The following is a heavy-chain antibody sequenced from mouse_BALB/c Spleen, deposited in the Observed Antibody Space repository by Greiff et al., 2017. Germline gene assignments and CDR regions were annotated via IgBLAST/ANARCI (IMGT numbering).Heavy chain of an antibody. D-gene: IGHD1-2*01. CDR3: ARTIYGYDAMDY. J-gene: IGHJ4*01. CDR1: GYSITSDYA. V-gene: IGHV3-2*02. Sequence: ESGPGLVKPSQSLSLTCTVTGYSITSDYAWNWIRQFPGNKLEWMGYISYSGSTSYNPSLKSRISITRDTSKNQFFLQLNSVTTEDTATYYCARTIYGYDAMDYWGQGTSVTVSS. CDR2: ISYSGST.